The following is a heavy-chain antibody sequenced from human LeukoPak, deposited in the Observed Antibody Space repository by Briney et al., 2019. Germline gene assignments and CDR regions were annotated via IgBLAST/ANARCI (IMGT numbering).Heavy chain of an antibody. J-gene: IGHJ5*02. CDR1: GYTFTSYD. CDR3: ARGGDSNNWFDP. D-gene: IGHD3-16*01. Sequence: ASVKVSCKASGYTFTSYDINWVRQATGQGLEWMGWMNPNSGNTGYAQKFQGRVTITRNTSISTAYMELSSLRSEDTAVYYCARGGDSNNWFDPWGQGTLVTVSS. V-gene: IGHV1-8*03. CDR2: MNPNSGNT.